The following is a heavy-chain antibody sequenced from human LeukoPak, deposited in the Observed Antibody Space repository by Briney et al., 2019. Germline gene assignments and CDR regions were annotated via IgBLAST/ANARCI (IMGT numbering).Heavy chain of an antibody. J-gene: IGHJ4*02. CDR1: EFTFTTYG. CDR2: IYYDGSNI. Sequence: GRSLTLSCAASEFTFTTYGMHWVRQAPGKGLEWVAFIYYDGSNIYYADYVKGRFTISRDISKNTLYLQMDSLRAEDTALYYCARDWKTNSFDYWGQGTLVTVSS. CDR3: ARDWKTNSFDY. V-gene: IGHV3-33*01. D-gene: IGHD1-1*01.